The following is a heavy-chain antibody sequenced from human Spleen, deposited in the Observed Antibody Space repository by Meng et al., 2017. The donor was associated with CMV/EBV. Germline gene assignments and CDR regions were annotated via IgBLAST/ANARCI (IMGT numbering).Heavy chain of an antibody. CDR3: ARERGSGSWDY. J-gene: IGHJ4*02. D-gene: IGHD3-10*01. CDR1: GFSFSSHP. Sequence: GESLKISCAASGFSFSSHPMYWVRQAPGKGLEWVSGINWDGGSTGHADSVKGRFTISRDNVKNSLYLQMNSLRVEDTALYYCARERGSGSWDYWGQGTLVTVSS. CDR2: INWDGGST. V-gene: IGHV3-20*04.